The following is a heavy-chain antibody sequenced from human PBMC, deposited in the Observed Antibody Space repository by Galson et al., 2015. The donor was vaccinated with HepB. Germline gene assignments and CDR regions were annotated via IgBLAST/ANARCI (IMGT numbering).Heavy chain of an antibody. CDR2: ISRNSGSI. CDR1: GFTFDDYA. J-gene: IGHJ4*02. CDR3: TKAVGQWLSSNYFAY. V-gene: IGHV3-9*01. D-gene: IGHD6-19*01. Sequence: SLRLSCAASGFTFDDYAMHWVRQAPGKGLEWVSGISRNSGSIAYADSVKGRFTISRDDAKNSLYLQMNSLRAEDTALYYCTKAVGQWLSSNYFAYWGQGTLVTVSS.